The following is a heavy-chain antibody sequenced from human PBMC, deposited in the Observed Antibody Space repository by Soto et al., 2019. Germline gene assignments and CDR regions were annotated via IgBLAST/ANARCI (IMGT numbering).Heavy chain of an antibody. Sequence: GGSLRLSCAASGFTFSTYTMHWVRQAPGKGLEWVPLISYDGNTKYYADSVKGRFTISRDNSKNTVYLQMNSLRADDTAMYYCARDGYCSGGSCLDGMDIWGQGTTVTVSS. CDR2: ISYDGNTK. V-gene: IGHV3-30-3*01. D-gene: IGHD2-15*01. CDR3: ARDGYCSGGSCLDGMDI. J-gene: IGHJ6*02. CDR1: GFTFSTYT.